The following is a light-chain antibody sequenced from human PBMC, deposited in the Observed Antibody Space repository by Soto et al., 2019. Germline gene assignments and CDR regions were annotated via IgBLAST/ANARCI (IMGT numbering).Light chain of an antibody. Sequence: QSVLTQPASVSWSPGQSITISCTGTTSDVGNYNYVSWYQQHPGKAPKLMIYEVSYRSTGASNRFSGTKSGNTASLTISGLQGEDEADYYCSSYTATNTYVFGTGTKLTVL. V-gene: IGLV2-14*01. CDR1: TSDVGNYNY. CDR3: SSYTATNTYV. J-gene: IGLJ1*01. CDR2: EVS.